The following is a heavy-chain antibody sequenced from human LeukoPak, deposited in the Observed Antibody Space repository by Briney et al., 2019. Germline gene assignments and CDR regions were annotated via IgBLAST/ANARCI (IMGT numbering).Heavy chain of an antibody. CDR1: GFTFSSYS. CDR3: ARVFADSSGYYSDY. D-gene: IGHD3-22*01. J-gene: IGHJ4*02. CDR2: ISSSSSYI. V-gene: IGHV3-21*01. Sequence: PGRSLRLSCAASGFTFSSYSMNWVRQAPGKGLEWVSSISSSSSYIYYADSVKGRFTISRDNAKNSLYLQMNSLRAEDTAVYYCARVFADSSGYYSDYWGQGTLVTVSS.